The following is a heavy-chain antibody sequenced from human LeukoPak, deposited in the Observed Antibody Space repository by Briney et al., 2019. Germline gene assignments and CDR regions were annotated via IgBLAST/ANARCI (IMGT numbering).Heavy chain of an antibody. CDR3: PRGVGGGYDGLDY. V-gene: IGHV3-49*03. D-gene: IGHD5-12*01. CDR2: IRTTAYGGTT. CDR1: GFTFGDYS. Sequence: GGSLRLSCRGSGFTFGDYSMSWFRQAPGKGLEWVSFIRTTAYGGTTEYAASVKGRFTMSRDDSKSIACLQMDSLKTEDTAMYYCPRGVGGGYDGLDYWGQGTLVTVSS. J-gene: IGHJ4*02.